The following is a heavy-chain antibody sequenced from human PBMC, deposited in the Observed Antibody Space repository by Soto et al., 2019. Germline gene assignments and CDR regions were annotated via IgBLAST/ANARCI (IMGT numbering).Heavy chain of an antibody. V-gene: IGHV1-18*01. CDR1: GYTFTSYG. J-gene: IGHJ4*02. CDR3: ARALYYYDSSGYYPDY. CDR2: ISAYNGNT. D-gene: IGHD3-22*01. Sequence: GASVKVSCKASGYTFTSYGISWVRQAPGQGLEWMGWISAYNGNTNYAQKLQGRVTMTTDTSTSTAYMELRSLRSDDTAGYYCARALYYYDSSGYYPDYWGQGTLVTVSS.